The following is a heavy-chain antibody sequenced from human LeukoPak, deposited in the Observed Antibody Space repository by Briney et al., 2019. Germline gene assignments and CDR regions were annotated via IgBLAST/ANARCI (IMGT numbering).Heavy chain of an antibody. CDR1: VGSISSSSYY. CDR2: IYYSGST. J-gene: IGHJ4*02. D-gene: IGHD3-10*01. CDR3: ARVSRGSGSKAYYFDY. V-gene: IGHV4-39*01. Sequence: SETLSLTCTVSVGSISSSSYYWGWIRQPPGKGLEWIGSIYYSGSTYYNPSLKSRVTISVDTSKNQLSLKLSSVTAADTAVYYCARVSRGSGSKAYYFDYWGQGTLVTVSS.